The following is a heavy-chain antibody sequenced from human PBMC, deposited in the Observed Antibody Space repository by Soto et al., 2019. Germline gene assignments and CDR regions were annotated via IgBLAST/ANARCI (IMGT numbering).Heavy chain of an antibody. D-gene: IGHD2-15*01. CDR2: IWYDGSNK. Sequence: QVQLVESGGGVVQPGRSLRLSCAAPGFTFSSYGMHWVCQAPGKGLEWVAVIWYDGSNKYYADSVKGRFTISRDNSKNTLYLQMNSLRAEDTAVYYCARDGYCSGGSCYSVPVFDYWGQGTLVTVSS. V-gene: IGHV3-33*01. CDR1: GFTFSSYG. J-gene: IGHJ4*02. CDR3: ARDGYCSGGSCYSVPVFDY.